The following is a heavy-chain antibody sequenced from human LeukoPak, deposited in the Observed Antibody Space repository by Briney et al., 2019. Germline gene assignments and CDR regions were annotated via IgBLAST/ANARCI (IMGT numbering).Heavy chain of an antibody. J-gene: IGHJ4*02. CDR3: AKEPASGSCFDY. D-gene: IGHD3-10*01. V-gene: IGHV3-23*01. Sequence: PGGSLRLSCTASGYTFNSYAMSWVRQAPGKGLNWVSGISGSGTSTYYADSVKGRFTISRDNSKNTLYLQMNSLRAEDTALYYCAKEPASGSCFDYWGQGTLVTVSS. CDR1: GYTFNSYA. CDR2: ISGSGTST.